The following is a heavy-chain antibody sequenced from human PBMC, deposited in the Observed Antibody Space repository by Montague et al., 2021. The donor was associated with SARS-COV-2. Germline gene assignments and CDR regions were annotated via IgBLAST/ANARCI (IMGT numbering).Heavy chain of an antibody. V-gene: IGHV2-70*11. J-gene: IGHJ3*02. CDR2: IDWDDDK. CDR1: GFSLSTSGMC. Sequence: VKPTQTLTLPCTFSGFSLSTSGMCVSWIRQPPGKALDWLARIDWDDDKYYSTSLKTRLTISKDTSKNQVVLTMTKMDPVDTATYYCARIGGGGSCYAGAFDIWGQGTMVTVSS. CDR3: ARIGGGGSCYAGAFDI. D-gene: IGHD2-15*01.